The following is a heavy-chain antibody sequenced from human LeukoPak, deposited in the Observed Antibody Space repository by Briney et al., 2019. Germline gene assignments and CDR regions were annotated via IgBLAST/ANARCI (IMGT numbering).Heavy chain of an antibody. CDR3: ARGGTYYYDSSGSYYYYYYMDV. CDR1: GGSISNFY. CDR2: LNTSGST. J-gene: IGHJ6*03. Sequence: SETLSPTCTVSGGSISNFYWSWIRQPAGKGPEWIGRLNTSGSTKYNSSLKSRVTMSVDTSKNQFSLKLSSVTAADTAVYYCARGGTYYYDSSGSYYYYYYMDVWGKGTTVTVSS. V-gene: IGHV4-4*07. D-gene: IGHD3-22*01.